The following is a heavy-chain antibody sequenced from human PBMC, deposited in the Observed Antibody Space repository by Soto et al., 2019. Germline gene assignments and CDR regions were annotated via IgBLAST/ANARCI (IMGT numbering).Heavy chain of an antibody. CDR2: VFYTGTT. D-gene: IGHD2-21*02. CDR3: ARLMGFKVTAYDRGFDL. Sequence: QLQLQESGPGLVKASETLSLTCNVSGGSLTSSGHYWAWIRQPPGKGLEWIGTVFYTGTTYYSPSLEGLVAVSVENSEKQFSRTLNAVTAADTAVYYCARLMGFKVTAYDRGFDLWGRGTQVTVSS. V-gene: IGHV4-39*01. J-gene: IGHJ2*01. CDR1: GGSLTSSGHY.